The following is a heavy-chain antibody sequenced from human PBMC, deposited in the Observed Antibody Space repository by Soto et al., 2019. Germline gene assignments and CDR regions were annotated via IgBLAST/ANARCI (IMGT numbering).Heavy chain of an antibody. CDR2: TYYRSKWYN. CDR1: GDSVSSNSAA. V-gene: IGHV6-1*01. CDR3: ARVTRGYSGYDYPYYYMDV. J-gene: IGHJ6*03. D-gene: IGHD5-12*01. Sequence: KQSQTLSLTCAISGDSVSSNSAAWNWIRQSPSRGLEWLGRTYYRSKWYNDYAVSVKSRITINPDTSKNQFSLQLNSVTPADTAVYYCARVTRGYSGYDYPYYYMDVWGKGTTVTVSS.